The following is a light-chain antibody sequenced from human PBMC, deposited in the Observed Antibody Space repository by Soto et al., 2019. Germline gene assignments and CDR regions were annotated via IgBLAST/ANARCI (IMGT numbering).Light chain of an antibody. Sequence: EIVLTQSPATLSLSPGERATLSYRASQSVNSNLAWYQQKPGQAPRLLIFDASNRATGIPARFSASGSGTAFTLTIGSLEPEDFAVYYCQQRSNWPSYTFGQWTKREI. CDR1: QSVNSN. CDR3: QQRSNWPSYT. CDR2: DAS. V-gene: IGKV3-11*01. J-gene: IGKJ2*01.